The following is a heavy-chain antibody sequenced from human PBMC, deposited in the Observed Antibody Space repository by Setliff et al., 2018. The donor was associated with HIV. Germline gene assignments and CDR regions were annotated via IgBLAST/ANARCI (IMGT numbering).Heavy chain of an antibody. D-gene: IGHD3-16*01. CDR1: GYTFTSYY. V-gene: IGHV1-46*03. CDR2: INPSGGST. CDR3: ARDPAVFGLYYYYYMDV. Sequence: GASVKVSCKASGYTFTSYYMHWVRQAPGQGLEWMGIINPSGGSTSYAQKFQGRVTMTRDTSTSTFYMELSSLRSEDTAVYYCARDPAVFGLYYYYYMDVWGKGTTVTVSS. J-gene: IGHJ6*03.